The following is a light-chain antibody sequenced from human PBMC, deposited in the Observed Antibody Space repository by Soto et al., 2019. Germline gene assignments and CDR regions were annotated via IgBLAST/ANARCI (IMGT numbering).Light chain of an antibody. V-gene: IGKV3-20*01. CDR2: GVS. Sequence: EIVFTKGPGTLSWSPGQRATLCCRAGARLSASGIAWYQQKPGQATKLLIYGVSSRATGTPDRFSGSGSGTDFTLTISSLEPEDFAVYHCQQYRSSPLITFGQGTRLE. CDR1: ARLSASG. CDR3: QQYRSSPLIT. J-gene: IGKJ5*01.